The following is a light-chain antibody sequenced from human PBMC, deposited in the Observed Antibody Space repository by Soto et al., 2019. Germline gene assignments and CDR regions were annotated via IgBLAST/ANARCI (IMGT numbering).Light chain of an antibody. J-gene: IGLJ2*01. CDR2: SNN. Sequence: QSVLTQPPSVSGTPGQRVTISCSGSSSNIGSNTVNWYQQLPGTAPKLLIYSNNQRPSGVPDRFSGSKSGTSASLAISGLQSEDEDDYFCAAWDDSLNVVFGGGTKLTVL. V-gene: IGLV1-44*01. CDR1: SSNIGSNT. CDR3: AAWDDSLNVV.